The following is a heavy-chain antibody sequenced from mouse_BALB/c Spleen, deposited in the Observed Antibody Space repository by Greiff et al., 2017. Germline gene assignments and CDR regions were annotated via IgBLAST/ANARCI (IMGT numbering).Heavy chain of an antibody. J-gene: IGHJ3*01. V-gene: IGHV1-20*02. Sequence: VHVKQSGPELVKPGASVKISCKASGYSFTGYFMNWVMQSHGKSLEWIGRINPYNGDTFYNQKLKGKATLTVDKSSSTAHMELRSLASEDSAVYYCARLGSSYEFAYWGQGTLVTVSA. CDR3: ARLGSSYEFAY. CDR2: INPYNGDT. CDR1: GYSFTGYF. D-gene: IGHD1-1*01.